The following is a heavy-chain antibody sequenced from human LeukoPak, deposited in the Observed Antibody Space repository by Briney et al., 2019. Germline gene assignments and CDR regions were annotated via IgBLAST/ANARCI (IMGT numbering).Heavy chain of an antibody. D-gene: IGHD3-22*01. Sequence: PGRSLRLSCAASGFTFSSYGVHWVRQAPGKGLEWVALIWYDGSNKYYADSVKGRFTISRDNSKNTLYLQMNSLRAEDTAVYYCAKVAVVIRANDAFDIWGQGTMVTVSS. CDR2: IWYDGSNK. J-gene: IGHJ3*02. CDR1: GFTFSSYG. V-gene: IGHV3-33*06. CDR3: AKVAVVIRANDAFDI.